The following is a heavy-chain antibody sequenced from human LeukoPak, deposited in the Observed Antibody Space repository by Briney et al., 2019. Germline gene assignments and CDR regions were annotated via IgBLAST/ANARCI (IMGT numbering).Heavy chain of an antibody. Sequence: SVKVSCKASGFTFTSSAVQWVRQARGQRLEWIGWIVVGSGNTNYAQKFQERVTITRDMSTSTAYMELSSLRSEDTAVYYCAAPITIFGVVTMDYYYYGMDVWGQGTTVTVSS. V-gene: IGHV1-58*01. CDR2: IVVGSGNT. D-gene: IGHD3-3*01. J-gene: IGHJ6*02. CDR1: GFTFTSSA. CDR3: AAPITIFGVVTMDYYYYGMDV.